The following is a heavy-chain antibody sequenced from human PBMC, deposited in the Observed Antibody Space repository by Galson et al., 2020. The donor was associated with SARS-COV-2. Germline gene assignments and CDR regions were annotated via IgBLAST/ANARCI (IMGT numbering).Heavy chain of an antibody. CDR3: ARDPDYYDSSGPNFDY. CDR1: GDSVSSNSAA. J-gene: IGHJ4*02. CDR2: TYYRSKWYN. Sequence: SQTLSLTCAISGDSVSSNSAAWNWIRQSPSRGLEWLGRTYYRSKWYNDYAVSVKSRITINPDTSKNQFSLQLNSVTPEDTAVYYCARDPDYYDSSGPNFDYWGQGTLVTVSS. V-gene: IGHV6-1*01. D-gene: IGHD3-22*01.